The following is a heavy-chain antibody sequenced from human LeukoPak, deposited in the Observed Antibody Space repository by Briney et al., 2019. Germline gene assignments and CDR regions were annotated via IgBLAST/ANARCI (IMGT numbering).Heavy chain of an antibody. V-gene: IGHV3-9*01. CDR3: AKVRTMIVVVRDAFDI. D-gene: IGHD3-22*01. J-gene: IGHJ3*02. CDR2: ISWNSGSI. CDR1: GFTFDDYA. Sequence: AGGSLRLSCAASGFTFDDYAMHWVRQAPGKGLEWVSGISWNSGSIGYADSVKGRFTISRDNAKNSLYLQMNSLRAEDTAVYYCAKVRTMIVVVRDAFDIWGQGTMVTVSS.